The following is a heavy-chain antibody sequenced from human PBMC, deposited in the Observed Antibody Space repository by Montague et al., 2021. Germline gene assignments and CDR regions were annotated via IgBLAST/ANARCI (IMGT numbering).Heavy chain of an antibody. V-gene: IGHV5-51*01. CDR3: ARLSGSGTNHFDY. J-gene: IGHJ4*02. CDR1: GYSFTNYW. Sequence: QSGAEVKEPGESLKISCKGSGYSFTNYWIGWVRQMPGKGLEWMGIVYPGDSDTRYSPSFQGQVTISADKSISTAHLQWSSLKASDTAMYYCARLSGSGTNHFDYWGQGTLVTVSS. D-gene: IGHD1-26*01. CDR2: VYPGDSDT.